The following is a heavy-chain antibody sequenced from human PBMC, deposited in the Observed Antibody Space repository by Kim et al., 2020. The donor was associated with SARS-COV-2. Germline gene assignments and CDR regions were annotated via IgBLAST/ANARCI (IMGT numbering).Heavy chain of an antibody. CDR1: GFTFSSYA. CDR3: AKDRIVVVVAALYYDY. Sequence: GGSLRLSCAASGFTFSSYAMSWVRQAPGKGLEWVSAISGSGGSTYYADSVKGRFTISRDNSKNTLYLQMNSLRAEDTAVYYCAKDRIVVVVAALYYDYWGQGTLVTVSS. J-gene: IGHJ4*02. CDR2: ISGSGGST. D-gene: IGHD2-15*01. V-gene: IGHV3-23*01.